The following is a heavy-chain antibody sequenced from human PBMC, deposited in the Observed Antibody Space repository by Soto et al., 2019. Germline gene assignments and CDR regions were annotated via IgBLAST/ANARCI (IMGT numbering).Heavy chain of an antibody. CDR2: IYYSGST. CDR1: GGSISSGGYY. V-gene: IGHV4-31*03. J-gene: IGHJ5*02. CDR3: ARSVFP. Sequence: QVQLQESGPGLVKPSQTLSLTCTVSGGSISSGGYYWSWIRQHPGKGLEWIGYIYYSGSTYYNPSPXNXITISVDPPKNQFSLTLSSVTAADSAVYYCARSVFPWGQGTLVTVSS.